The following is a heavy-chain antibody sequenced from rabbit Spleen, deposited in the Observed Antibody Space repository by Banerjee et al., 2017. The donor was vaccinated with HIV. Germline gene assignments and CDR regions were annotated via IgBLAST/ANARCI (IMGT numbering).Heavy chain of an antibody. CDR3: ARDSGSSFSSYGMDL. D-gene: IGHD8-1*01. Sequence: QSLEESGGDLVQPEGSLTLTCTASGVSFSSSSYMCWVRQAPGKGLEWIACIDSGSSGFTYFATWAKGRFTISKTSSTTVTLQMTSLTAADTATYFCARDSGSSFSSYGMDLWGPGTLVTVS. V-gene: IGHV1S40*01. J-gene: IGHJ6*01. CDR2: IDSGSSGFT. CDR1: GVSFSSSSY.